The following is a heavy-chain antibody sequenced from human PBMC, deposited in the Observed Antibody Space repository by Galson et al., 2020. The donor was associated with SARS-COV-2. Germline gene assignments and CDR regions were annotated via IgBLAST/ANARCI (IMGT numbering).Heavy chain of an antibody. D-gene: IGHD3-10*01. V-gene: IGHV3-53*01. J-gene: IGHJ4*02. CDR2: LYRGGAT. CDR1: GFAVSSSD. CDR3: ARDLGRGTMLRGVYFDY. Sequence: GGSLRLSCAASGFAVSSSDMSWVRQAPGKGLEWVATLYRGGATYYAESLKGRLTISRDTVENVLSLQMNDLRAEDTALYYCARDLGRGTMLRGVYFDYWGQGTLVTVSS.